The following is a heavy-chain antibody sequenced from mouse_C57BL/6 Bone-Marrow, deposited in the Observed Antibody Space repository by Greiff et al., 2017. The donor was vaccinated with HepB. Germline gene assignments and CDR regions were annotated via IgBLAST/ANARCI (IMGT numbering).Heavy chain of an antibody. Sequence: EVMLVESGGGLVQPGESLKLSCESNEYEFPSHDMSWVRKTPEKRLELVAAINSDGGSTYYPDTMERRFIISRDNTKKTLYLQMSSLRAEDTALYYCARHGGVVEDYAMDYWGQGTSVTVSS. CDR1: EYEFPSHD. CDR3: ARHGGVVEDYAMDY. J-gene: IGHJ4*01. V-gene: IGHV5-2*01. CDR2: INSDGGST. D-gene: IGHD1-1*01.